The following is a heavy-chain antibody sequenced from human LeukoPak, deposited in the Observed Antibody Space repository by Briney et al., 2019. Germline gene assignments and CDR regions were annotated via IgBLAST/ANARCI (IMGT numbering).Heavy chain of an antibody. Sequence: GASVKVSCKASGYTFTSYYMHWVRQAPGQGLEWMGIINPSGGSTSYAQKFQGRVTMTRDTSTSTVYMELSSLRSEDTAVYYCARGAKTYYYDSSGYYLFDYWGQGTLVTVSS. CDR3: ARGAKTYYYDSSGYYLFDY. CDR1: GYTFTSYY. J-gene: IGHJ4*02. CDR2: INPSGGST. D-gene: IGHD3-22*01. V-gene: IGHV1-46*01.